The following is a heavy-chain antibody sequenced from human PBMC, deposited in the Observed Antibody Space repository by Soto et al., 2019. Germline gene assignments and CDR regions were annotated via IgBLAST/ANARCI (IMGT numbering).Heavy chain of an antibody. V-gene: IGHV4-38-2*01. CDR1: GYSISSGYY. CDR3: ARVGPWVPYYYDSSPYTFENWFDP. J-gene: IGHJ5*02. D-gene: IGHD3-22*01. Sequence: SETLSLTCAVSGYSISSGYYWGWLRQPPGKGLEWIGSTYHGGSTYYNPSLNSRVTLSIDMTNNHVSLILNSVTAADTAVYYCARVGPWVPYYYDSSPYTFENWFDPWGQGTMVTVSS. CDR2: TYHGGST.